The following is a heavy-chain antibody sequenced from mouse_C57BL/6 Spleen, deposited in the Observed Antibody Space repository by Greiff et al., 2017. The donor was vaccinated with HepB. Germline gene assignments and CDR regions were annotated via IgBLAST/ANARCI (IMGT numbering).Heavy chain of an antibody. J-gene: IGHJ3*01. CDR3: ANPTIVTTFDY. V-gene: IGHV2-3*01. CDR1: GFSLTSYG. Sequence: VKLQESGPGLVEPSQSLSITCTVSGFSLTSYGVSWVRRPPGKGLEWLGVICGDGSTNYHSANISRLGTSNDNSKSQVFLKLNSLQTDDTAAYYYANPTIVTTFDYWGQGTLVTVSA. D-gene: IGHD2-5*01. CDR2: ICGDGST.